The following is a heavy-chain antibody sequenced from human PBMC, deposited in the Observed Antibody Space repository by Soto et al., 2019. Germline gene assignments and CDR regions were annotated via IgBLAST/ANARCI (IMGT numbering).Heavy chain of an antibody. J-gene: IGHJ4*02. V-gene: IGHV1-3*01. D-gene: IGHD4-17*01. CDR1: GYTFTSYA. Sequence: ASVKVSCKASGYTFTSYAMHWVRQAPGQRLEWMGWINAGNGNTKYSQKFQGRVTITRDTSASTAYMELSSLRSEDAAVYYCARDYGDFYFDYWGQGTLVTVSS. CDR3: ARDYGDFYFDY. CDR2: INAGNGNT.